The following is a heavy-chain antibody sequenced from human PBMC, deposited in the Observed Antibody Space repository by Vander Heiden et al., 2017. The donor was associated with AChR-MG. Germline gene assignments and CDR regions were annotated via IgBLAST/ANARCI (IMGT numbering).Heavy chain of an antibody. CDR1: GYTFTSYD. V-gene: IGHV1-8*01. J-gene: IGHJ6*02. CDR2: MNPNSGNT. Sequence: QVQLVQSGAEVKKPGVSVKVPCKASGYTFTSYDINWVRQATGQGLEWMGWMNPNSGNTGYAQKFQGRVTMTRNTSISTAYMELSSLRSEDTAVYYCARGNPKYYYYYGMDVWGQGTTVTVSS. CDR3: ARGNPKYYYYYGMDV.